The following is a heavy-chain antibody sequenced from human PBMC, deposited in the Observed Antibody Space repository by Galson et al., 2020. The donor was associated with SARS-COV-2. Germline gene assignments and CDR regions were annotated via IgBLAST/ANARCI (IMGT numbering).Heavy chain of an antibody. J-gene: IGHJ4*02. V-gene: IGHV4-39*01. CDR1: GGSISSSSYY. Sequence: SETLSLTCTVAGGSISSSSYYWGWIRQPPGEGPEWIGSIYYSECNYYNPSLTSRVTMSVDTSKNQFSLKLSSVTAADTAVYYCARQILTGYYSFYYFDYWGQGTLVTVSS. CDR2: IYYSECN. CDR3: ARQILTGYYSFYYFDY. D-gene: IGHD3-9*01.